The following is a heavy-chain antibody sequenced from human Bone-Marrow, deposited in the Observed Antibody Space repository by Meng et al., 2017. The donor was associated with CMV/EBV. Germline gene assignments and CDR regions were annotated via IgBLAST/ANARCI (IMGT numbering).Heavy chain of an antibody. J-gene: IGHJ3*02. CDR3: EKALHGLYSSRKGAFDI. CDR1: GFTFDDYA. V-gene: IGHV3-9*01. D-gene: IGHD6-13*01. CDR2: ISWNSGSI. Sequence: SLKISCAASGFTFDDYAMHWVRQAPGKGLEWVSGISWNSGSIGYADSVKGRFTISRDNVKNSLYLQMNSLRAEDTALYYCEKALHGLYSSRKGAFDIWGQGTMVTVSS.